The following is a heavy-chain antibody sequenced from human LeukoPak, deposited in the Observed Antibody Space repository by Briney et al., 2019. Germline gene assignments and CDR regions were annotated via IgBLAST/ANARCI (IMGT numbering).Heavy chain of an antibody. CDR3: AKGLLYSGYDYVWGSHAGDLSDFDY. CDR1: GFTFSSYA. V-gene: IGHV3-23*01. D-gene: IGHD3-16*01. CDR2: ISGSGGGT. Sequence: PGGSLRLSCAASGFTFSSYAMSWVRQAPGKGLEWVSAISGSGGGTYYADSVKGRFTISRDNSKNTLYLQMNSLRAEDTAVYYCAKGLLYSGYDYVWGSHAGDLSDFDYWGQGTLVTVSS. J-gene: IGHJ4*02.